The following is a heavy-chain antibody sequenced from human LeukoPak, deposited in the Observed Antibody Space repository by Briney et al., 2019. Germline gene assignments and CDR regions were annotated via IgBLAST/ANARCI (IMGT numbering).Heavy chain of an antibody. CDR1: GGSIISYY. Sequence: SETLSLTCTVSGGSIISYYWSWIRQPPGKGLEWIGYIYYSGSTNYNPSLKSRVTISVDTSKNQFSLKLSSVTAADTAVYYCARFGEHYYYGMDVWGQGTTVTVSS. V-gene: IGHV4-59*01. CDR3: ARFGEHYYYGMDV. D-gene: IGHD3-10*01. CDR2: IYYSGST. J-gene: IGHJ6*02.